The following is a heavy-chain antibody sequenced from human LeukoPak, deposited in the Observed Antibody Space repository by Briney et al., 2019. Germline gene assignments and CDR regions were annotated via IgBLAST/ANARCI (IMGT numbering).Heavy chain of an antibody. CDR3: ARDSQRLWLGELFRINDY. D-gene: IGHD3-10*01. CDR1: GFTFSSYW. V-gene: IGHV3-7*03. CDR2: IKQDGSEK. J-gene: IGHJ4*02. Sequence: PGGSLRLSCAASGFTFSSYWMSWVRQAPGKGLEWVANIKQDGSEKYYVDSVKGRFTISRDNAKNSLYLQMNSLRAEDTAVYYCARDSQRLWLGELFRINDYWGQGTLVTVSS.